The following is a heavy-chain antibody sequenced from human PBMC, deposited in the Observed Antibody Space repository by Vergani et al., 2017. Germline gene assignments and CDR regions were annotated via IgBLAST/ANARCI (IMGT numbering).Heavy chain of an antibody. CDR2: IRSKTYGGTT. D-gene: IGHD2-21*02. CDR1: GGSISSGDYY. Sequence: VQLQESGPGLVKPSQTLSLTCTVSGGSISSGDYYWSWIRQPPGKGLEWVGFIRSKTYGGTTEYAASVKGRFTISRDDSKSIAYLQMNSLKTEDTAVYYCTRDAVTIWEHIVVVTAPPVYYYYYYGMDVWGQGTTVTVSS. V-gene: IGHV3-49*05. J-gene: IGHJ6*02. CDR3: TRDAVTIWEHIVVVTAPPVYYYYYYGMDV.